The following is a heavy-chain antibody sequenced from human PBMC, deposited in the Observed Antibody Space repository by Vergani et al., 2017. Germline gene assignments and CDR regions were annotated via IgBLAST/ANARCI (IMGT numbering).Heavy chain of an antibody. CDR1: GFSLSTSGVG. D-gene: IGHD3-3*01. J-gene: IGHJ4*02. Sequence: QITLKESGPTLVKPTQTLTLTCTFSGFSLSTSGVGVGWIRQPPGKALEWLALIYWDDDKRYSPSLKSRLTITKDTSKNQVVLTMTNMDPVDTATYYCAHGQEYYDFWSGYQTTTGYFDYWGQGTLVTVSS. CDR2: IYWDDDK. V-gene: IGHV2-5*02. CDR3: AHGQEYYDFWSGYQTTTGYFDY.